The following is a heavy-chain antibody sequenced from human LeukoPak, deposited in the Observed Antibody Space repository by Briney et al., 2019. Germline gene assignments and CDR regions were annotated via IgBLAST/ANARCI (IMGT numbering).Heavy chain of an antibody. Sequence: GGSLRLSCAVSGITLSSYSMSWVRQAPGKVLEWVASITSSSSYIYYAGSVKGRFTISRENAKNSMYLQMNSLRAEDTAVYYCAKAPPYYDSSGAFDYWGQGTLVTVSS. CDR1: GITLSSYS. J-gene: IGHJ4*02. D-gene: IGHD3-22*01. CDR3: AKAPPYYDSSGAFDY. V-gene: IGHV3-21*04. CDR2: ITSSSSYI.